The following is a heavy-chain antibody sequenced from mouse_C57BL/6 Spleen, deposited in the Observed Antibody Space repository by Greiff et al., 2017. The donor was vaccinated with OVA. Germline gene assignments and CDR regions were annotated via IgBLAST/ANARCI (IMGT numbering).Heavy chain of an antibody. J-gene: IGHJ1*03. V-gene: IGHV7-3*01. Sequence: EVQRVESGGGLVQPGGSLSLSCAASGFTFTDYYMSWVRQPPGKALEWLGFIRNKANGYTTEYSASVKGRFTISRDNSQSILYLQMNALRAEDSATYYCARYMGGSSYDYWYFDVWGTGTTVTVSS. CDR1: GFTFTDYY. CDR3: ARYMGGSSYDYWYFDV. CDR2: IRNKANGYTT. D-gene: IGHD1-1*01.